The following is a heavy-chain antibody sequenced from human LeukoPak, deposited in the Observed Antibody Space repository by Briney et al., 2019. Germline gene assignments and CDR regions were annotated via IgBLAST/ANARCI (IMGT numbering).Heavy chain of an antibody. D-gene: IGHD1-26*01. CDR1: GGSISRYY. J-gene: IGHJ5*02. CDR3: ARASSGIEDWFDP. Sequence: SETLSLTCTVSGGSISRYYWSWIWQSPGKRLEWIGYIYYSGSTNYNPSLKSRVTISVDTSKNQFFLNLSSVTAADTAVYYCARASSGIEDWFDPWGQGTQVTVSS. V-gene: IGHV4-59*01. CDR2: IYYSGST.